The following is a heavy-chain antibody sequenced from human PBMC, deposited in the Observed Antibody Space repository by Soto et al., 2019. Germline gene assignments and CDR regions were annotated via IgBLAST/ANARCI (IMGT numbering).Heavy chain of an antibody. V-gene: IGHV1-3*01. CDR3: ARDLQADY. J-gene: IGHJ4*02. CDR2: INAGNGNT. CDR1: GYTFTSYA. Sequence: ASVKVSCKASGYTFTSYAMHWVRQAPGQRLEWMGWINAGNGNTKNSQKFQGRVTITRDTSASTAYKELSSLRSEDTAVYYCARDLQADYWGQGTLVTVSS.